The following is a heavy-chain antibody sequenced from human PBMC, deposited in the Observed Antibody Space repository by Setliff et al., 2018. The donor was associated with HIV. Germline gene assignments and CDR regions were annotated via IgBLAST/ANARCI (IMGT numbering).Heavy chain of an antibody. CDR1: SGSFSGYY. Sequence: SETLSLTCAVYSGSFSGYYWSWIRQPPGKGLEWIGEINHSGSTSYNPSLKSRVTISVDTSKNQFSLKLSSVTAADTAVYYCARDSGQSFPTAFDIWGQGTMVTVSS. CDR2: INHSGST. CDR3: ARDSGQSFPTAFDI. V-gene: IGHV4-34*01. D-gene: IGHD1-26*01. J-gene: IGHJ3*02.